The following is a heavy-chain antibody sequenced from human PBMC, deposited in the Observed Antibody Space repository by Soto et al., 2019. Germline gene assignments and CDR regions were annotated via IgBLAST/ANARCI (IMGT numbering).Heavy chain of an antibody. V-gene: IGHV5-10-1*01. J-gene: IGHJ4*02. CDR2: IDPSDSQT. CDR3: ARQIYDSDTGPNFQYYFDS. D-gene: IGHD3-22*01. Sequence: HGESLKISCKGSGYSFAGYWITWVRQKPGKGPEWMGRIDPSDSQTYYSPSFRGHVTISATKSITTVFLQWSSLRASDTAMYYCARQIYDSDTGPNFQYYFDSWGQGTPVTVSS. CDR1: GYSFAGYW.